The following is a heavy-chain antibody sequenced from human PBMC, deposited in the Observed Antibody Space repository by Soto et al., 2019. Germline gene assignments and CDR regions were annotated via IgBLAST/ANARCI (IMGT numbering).Heavy chain of an antibody. CDR1: GFTFSSYS. CDR3: ARDQQPGDWRDNWFDP. CDR2: ISSSSSYI. V-gene: IGHV3-21*01. Sequence: PGGSLRLSCAASGFTFSSYSMNWVRQAPGKGLEWVSSISSSSSYIYYADSVKGRFTISRDNAKNSLYLQMNSLRAEDTAVYYFARDQQPGDWRDNWFDPWGQGTLVTVSS. D-gene: IGHD3-9*01. J-gene: IGHJ5*02.